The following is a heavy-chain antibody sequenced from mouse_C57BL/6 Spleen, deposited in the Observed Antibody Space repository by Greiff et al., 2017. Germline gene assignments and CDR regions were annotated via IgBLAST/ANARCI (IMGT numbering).Heavy chain of an antibody. Sequence: VQLQQSGAELIKPGASVKLSCTATGFTFTGDCIEWVKQRPGHGLEWIGEIVPGSGSTKYNSKFEGKATFTTDTSSNTAYMQLSSLTTEDSAIYDRARMGNYVDDGWDQGTTLTVSS. CDR1: GFTFTGDC. J-gene: IGHJ2*01. CDR2: IVPGSGST. V-gene: IGHV1-9*01. CDR3: ARMGNYVDDG. D-gene: IGHD2-1*01.